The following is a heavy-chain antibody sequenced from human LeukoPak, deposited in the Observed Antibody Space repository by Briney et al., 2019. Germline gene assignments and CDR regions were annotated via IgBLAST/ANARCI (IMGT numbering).Heavy chain of an antibody. CDR2: ISWNSGSI. CDR3: AKDMGKRRMAISMLRGVKTYAFDI. Sequence: PGGSLRLSCAASGFIFDDHAMHWVRQAPGKGLEWVSSISWNSGSIGYADSVKGRFTISRDNAKNSLYLQMNSPRAEDTALYYCAKDMGKRRMAISMLRGVKTYAFDIWGQGTMVTVSS. CDR1: GFIFDDHA. J-gene: IGHJ3*02. V-gene: IGHV3-9*01. D-gene: IGHD3-10*01.